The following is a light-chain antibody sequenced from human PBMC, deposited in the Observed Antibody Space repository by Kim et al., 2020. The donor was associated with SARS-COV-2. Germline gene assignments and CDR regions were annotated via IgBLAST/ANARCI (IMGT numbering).Light chain of an antibody. Sequence: DIQMTQSPSFLTASVGDRVTITCRASHDISDFLNWYQLKPGKAPKPLIYSVSNLEGGVPSRFSGSGSGTDFTLTISSLHPEDFATYHRQESYQAPQTLGQGTK. J-gene: IGKJ1*01. V-gene: IGKV1-39*01. CDR3: QESYQAPQT. CDR1: HDISDF. CDR2: SVS.